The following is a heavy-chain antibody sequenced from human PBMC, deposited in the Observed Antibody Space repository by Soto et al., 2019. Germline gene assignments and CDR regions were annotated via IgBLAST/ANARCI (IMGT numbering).Heavy chain of an antibody. CDR3: ARIGTAGYYSYYYYYMDV. J-gene: IGHJ6*03. CDR1: GGSISSYY. CDR2: IYYSGRT. V-gene: IGHV4-59*08. D-gene: IGHD3-9*01. Sequence: QVQLQESGPGLVKPSETLSLTCTVSGGSISSYYWSWIRQPPGKGLEWIGYIYYSGRTNYNPSLKSRATISVDTSNNQFSLTLSSVTAADTAVYYCARIGTAGYYSYYYYYMDVWGKGTTVTVSS.